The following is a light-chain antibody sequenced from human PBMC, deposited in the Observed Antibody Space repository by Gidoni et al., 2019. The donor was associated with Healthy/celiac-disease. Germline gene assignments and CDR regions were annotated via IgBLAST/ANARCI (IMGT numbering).Light chain of an antibody. CDR3: QQYNSYST. CDR2: KAS. J-gene: IGKJ1*01. V-gene: IGKV1-5*03. CDR1: QSISSG. Sequence: DIQMTQSPSTLSASVGDRVTITFRASQSISSGLAWYQQKTGKAPKLLIYKASSLESGVPSRFSGSGSGTEFTLTISSLQPDDFATYYCQQYNSYSTFGQGTKVEIK.